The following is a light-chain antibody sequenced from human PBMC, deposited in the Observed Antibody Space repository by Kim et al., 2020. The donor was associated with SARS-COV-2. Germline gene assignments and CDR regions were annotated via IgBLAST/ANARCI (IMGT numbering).Light chain of an antibody. CDR3: QQYNKWPLT. Sequence: VSPGEGATLACRASQSVSSKLAWYQQKPGQAPRLLIYGASTRATDIPARFSGSGSGTEFTLTISSLQSEDFAVYYCQQYNKWPLTFGGGTKVEIK. CDR2: GAS. J-gene: IGKJ4*01. V-gene: IGKV3-15*01. CDR1: QSVSSK.